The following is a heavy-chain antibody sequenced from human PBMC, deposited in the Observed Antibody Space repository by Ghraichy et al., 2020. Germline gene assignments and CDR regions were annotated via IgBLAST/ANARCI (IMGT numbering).Heavy chain of an antibody. CDR1: GYSFTSYW. Sequence: GESLNISCKGSGYSFTSYWIGWVRQMPGKGLEWMGIIYPGDSDTRYSPSFQGQVTISADKSISTAYLQWSSLKASDTAMYYCARGLDSSGYYYNFDYWGQGTLVTVSS. CDR3: ARGLDSSGYYYNFDY. CDR2: IYPGDSDT. V-gene: IGHV5-51*01. D-gene: IGHD3-22*01. J-gene: IGHJ4*02.